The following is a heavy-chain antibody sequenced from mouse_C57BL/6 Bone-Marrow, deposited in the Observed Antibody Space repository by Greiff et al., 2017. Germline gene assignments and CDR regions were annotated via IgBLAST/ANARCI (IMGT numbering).Heavy chain of an antibody. J-gene: IGHJ4*01. D-gene: IGHD1-1*01. CDR1: GFSFNTYA. Sequence: DVMLVESGGGLVQPKGSLKLSCAASGFSFNTYAMNWVRQAPGKGLEWVARIRSKSNNYATYYADSVKDRFTISRDDSESMLYLQMNNLKTEDTAMYYCVSTVVDTYAMDYWGQGTSVTVSS. CDR3: VSTVVDTYAMDY. CDR2: IRSKSNNYAT. V-gene: IGHV10-1*01.